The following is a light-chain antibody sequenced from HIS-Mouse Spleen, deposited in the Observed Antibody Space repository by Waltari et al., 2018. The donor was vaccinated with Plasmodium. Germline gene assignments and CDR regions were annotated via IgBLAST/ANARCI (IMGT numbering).Light chain of an antibody. Sequence: DIQMTQSPSTLSASVGDRVTITCRASQSISSRLAWYQQKPGKATKLLISKASSLESGGPARFSGSGSGTEFTLTISSLQPDDFATYYCQQYNSYSWTFGQGTKVEIK. CDR1: QSISSR. CDR3: QQYNSYSWT. V-gene: IGKV1-5*03. J-gene: IGKJ1*01. CDR2: KAS.